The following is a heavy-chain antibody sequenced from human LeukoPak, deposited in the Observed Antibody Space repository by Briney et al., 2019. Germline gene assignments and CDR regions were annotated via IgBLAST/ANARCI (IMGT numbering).Heavy chain of an antibody. CDR2: IYPSDSDI. J-gene: IGHJ4*02. CDR3: ARGFYYLDY. Sequence: GESLKISCKGFGYSFATYWIGWVRQMPGKGLEWMGIIYPSDSDIRYSPSFQGQVTISADKSISTAYLQWSSLKSSDTAMYYCARGFYYLDYWGQGTLVTVPS. V-gene: IGHV5-51*01. CDR1: GYSFATYW.